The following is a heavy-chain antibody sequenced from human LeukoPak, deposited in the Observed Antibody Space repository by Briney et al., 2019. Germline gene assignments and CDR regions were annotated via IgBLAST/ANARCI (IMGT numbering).Heavy chain of an antibody. V-gene: IGHV3-7*01. J-gene: IGHJ4*02. CDR1: QFSISYDW. Sequence: GGSLRLSCAASQFSISYDWMHWVRQAPGKGLEWVASIKEDGRDIHYLDSVKGRFSISRDNAKNSLYLEMNTLRAEDTAVYYCVRGSGWLFGRWGQGSLVTVSS. CDR2: IKEDGRDI. D-gene: IGHD6-19*01. CDR3: VRGSGWLFGR.